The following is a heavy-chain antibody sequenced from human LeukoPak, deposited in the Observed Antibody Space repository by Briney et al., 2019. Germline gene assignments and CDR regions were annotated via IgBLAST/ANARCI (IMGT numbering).Heavy chain of an antibody. V-gene: IGHV4-34*01. D-gene: IGHD2-2*01. CDR3: ASSTSGRGDFDY. J-gene: IGHJ4*02. CDR1: GGSFSGYY. Sequence: SETLSLTCTVYGGSFSGYYWSWIRQPPGKGLVWIGDLNHSGSTNYNPSLKSRVTISLDTSKNHFSLKLSSVTAADTAVYYCASSTSGRGDFDYWGQGTLVTVSS. CDR2: LNHSGST.